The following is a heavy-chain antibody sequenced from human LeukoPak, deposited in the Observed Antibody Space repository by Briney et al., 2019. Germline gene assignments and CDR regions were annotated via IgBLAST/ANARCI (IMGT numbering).Heavy chain of an antibody. CDR1: GGSISSYY. D-gene: IGHD4-17*01. CDR2: IYYSGST. Sequence: SETLSLTCTVSGGSISSYYWSWIRQPPGKGLEWIGTIYYSGSTKNNPSLKSRVTISVDTSKNQFSLKLSSVTAADTAVYYCARTGSTVTMLYPFDHWGQGTLVTVSS. CDR3: ARTGSTVTMLYPFDH. J-gene: IGHJ4*02. V-gene: IGHV4-59*01.